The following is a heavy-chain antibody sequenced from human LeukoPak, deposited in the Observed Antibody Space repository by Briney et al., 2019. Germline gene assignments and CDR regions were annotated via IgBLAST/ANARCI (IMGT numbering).Heavy chain of an antibody. J-gene: IGHJ4*02. CDR1: GYTFTSYG. D-gene: IGHD3-10*01. CDR3: ARERITMVRGLIDY. V-gene: IGHV1-18*01. Sequence: GASVKVSCKASGYTFTSYGISWVRQAPGQGLEWIGWISAYNGNTSYAQKLQGRVTMTTDTSTSTAYMELRSLRSDDTAVYYCARERITMVRGLIDYWGQGTLVTVSS. CDR2: ISAYNGNT.